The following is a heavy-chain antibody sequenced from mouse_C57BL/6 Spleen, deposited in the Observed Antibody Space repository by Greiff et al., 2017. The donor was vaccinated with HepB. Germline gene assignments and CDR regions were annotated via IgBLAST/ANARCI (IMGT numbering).Heavy chain of an antibody. CDR2: INPKNGGT. D-gene: IGHD1-1*01. V-gene: IGHV1-22*01. CDR1: GYTFTDYN. Sequence: VQLQQSGPELVKPGASVKMSCKASGYTFTDYNMHWVKQSHGKSLEWIGYINPKNGGTSYNQKVKGKATLTVNKSSSTAYMELRSLTSEDSAVYYCARGETTVVATDYFDYWGQGTTLTVSS. CDR3: ARGETTVVATDYFDY. J-gene: IGHJ2*01.